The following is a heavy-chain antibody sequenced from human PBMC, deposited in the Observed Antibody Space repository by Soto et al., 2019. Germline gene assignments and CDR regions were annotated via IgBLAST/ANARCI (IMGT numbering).Heavy chain of an antibody. CDR3: ARGAVYDSSGYYFDYFDY. J-gene: IGHJ4*02. CDR1: GGSISSGGYY. V-gene: IGHV4-31*03. CDR2: IYYSGST. Sequence: SETLSLTCTVSGGSISSGGYYWSWIRQHPGKGLEWIGYIYYSGSTYYNPSLKSRVTISVDTSKNRFSLKLSSVTAADTAVYYCARGAVYDSSGYYFDYFDYWGQGTLVTVSS. D-gene: IGHD3-22*01.